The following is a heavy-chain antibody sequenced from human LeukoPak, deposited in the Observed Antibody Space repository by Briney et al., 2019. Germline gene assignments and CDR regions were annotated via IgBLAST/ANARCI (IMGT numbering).Heavy chain of an antibody. Sequence: PGGSLRLSCAASGFTFSSYWMHWVRQAPGKGLVWVSRINSDGSSTSYADSVKGRFTISRDNAKNTLYLQMNSLRAEDTAVYYCARDQRVTMVREVYYYYYYYMDVWGKGTTVTVSS. J-gene: IGHJ6*03. V-gene: IGHV3-74*01. D-gene: IGHD3-10*01. CDR3: ARDQRVTMVREVYYYYYYYMDV. CDR1: GFTFSSYW. CDR2: INSDGSST.